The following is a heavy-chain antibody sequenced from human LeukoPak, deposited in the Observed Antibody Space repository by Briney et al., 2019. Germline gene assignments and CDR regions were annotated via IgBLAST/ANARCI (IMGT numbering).Heavy chain of an antibody. CDR1: GFTFSSYG. CDR3: ARGSGAFTNDAFDI. Sequence: GGSLRLSCAAPGFTFSSYGMHWVRQAPGKGLEWVAFIRYDGSNKYYADSVKGRFTISRDNSKNTLYLQMNSLRAEDTAVYYCARGSGAFTNDAFDIWGQGTMVTVSS. V-gene: IGHV3-30*02. D-gene: IGHD7-27*01. J-gene: IGHJ3*02. CDR2: IRYDGSNK.